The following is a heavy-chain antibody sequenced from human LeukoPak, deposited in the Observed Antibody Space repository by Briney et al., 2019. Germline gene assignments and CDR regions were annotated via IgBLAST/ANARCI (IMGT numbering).Heavy chain of an antibody. CDR3: ATVYPYYDSSGYGW. Sequence: ASVNVSCKVSGYTLTELSMHWVRQAPGKGLEWMGGFDPEDGETIYAQKFQGRVTMTEDTSTDTAYMELSSLRSEDTAVYYCATVYPYYDSSGYGWWGQGTLVTVSS. V-gene: IGHV1-24*01. CDR1: GYTLTELS. D-gene: IGHD3-22*01. CDR2: FDPEDGET. J-gene: IGHJ4*02.